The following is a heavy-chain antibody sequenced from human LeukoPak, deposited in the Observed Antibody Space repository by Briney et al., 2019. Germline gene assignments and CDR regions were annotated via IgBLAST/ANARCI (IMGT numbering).Heavy chain of an antibody. V-gene: IGHV3-23*01. CDR1: GFTLSNYV. J-gene: IGHJ4*02. Sequence: PGGSLRLSCAASGFTLSNYVMSWVRQAPGKGLEWVSTISDSGGSTYYADSVKGRFTISRDNSKNTLYLQMNSLRAEDTAVYYCAKMGSVAGDYWGQGTLVTVAS. D-gene: IGHD6-19*01. CDR3: AKMGSVAGDY. CDR2: ISDSGGST.